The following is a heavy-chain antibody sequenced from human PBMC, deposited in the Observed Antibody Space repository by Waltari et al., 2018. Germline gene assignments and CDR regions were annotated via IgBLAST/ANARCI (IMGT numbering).Heavy chain of an antibody. J-gene: IGHJ6*02. D-gene: IGHD3-3*01. CDR2: IYYSGST. Sequence: QLQLQESGPGLVKPSETLSLTCTVSGGSISSSSYYWGWIRQPPGKGLEWIGSIYYSGSTYYNPSLKSRVTISVDTSKNQFSLKLSSVTAADTAVYYCARGGFWSGYYYYGMDVWGQGTTVTVSS. CDR1: GGSISSSSYY. V-gene: IGHV4-39*07. CDR3: ARGGFWSGYYYYGMDV.